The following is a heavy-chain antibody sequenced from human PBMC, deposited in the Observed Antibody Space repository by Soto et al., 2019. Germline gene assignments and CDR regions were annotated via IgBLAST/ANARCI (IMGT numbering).Heavy chain of an antibody. J-gene: IGHJ6*01. CDR2: IYHSGST. D-gene: IGHD5-12*01. CDR3: ARRRGFTYYYGMDV. CDR1: GGSISSGGYS. Sequence: SETLSLTCAVSGGSISSGGYSWSWIRQPPGKGLEWIGYIYHSGSTYYNPSLKSRVTISVDRSKNQFSLKLSSATAADTAVYYCARRRGFTYYYGMDVGGQGTTVTVYS. V-gene: IGHV4-30-2*01.